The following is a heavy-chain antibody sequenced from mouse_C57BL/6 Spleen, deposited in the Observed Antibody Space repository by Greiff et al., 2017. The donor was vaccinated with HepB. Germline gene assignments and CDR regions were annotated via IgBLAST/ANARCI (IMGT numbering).Heavy chain of an antibody. Sequence: VQLKESGPGLVKPSQSLSLTCSVTGYSITSGYYWNWIRQFPGNKLEWMGYISYDGSNNYNPSLKNRISIPRDTSKNQFFLTLNSVTTEDTATYYCARVGGSSLYYAMDYWGQGTSVTVSS. J-gene: IGHJ4*01. D-gene: IGHD1-1*01. CDR3: ARVGGSSLYYAMDY. CDR2: ISYDGSN. V-gene: IGHV3-6*01. CDR1: GYSITSGYY.